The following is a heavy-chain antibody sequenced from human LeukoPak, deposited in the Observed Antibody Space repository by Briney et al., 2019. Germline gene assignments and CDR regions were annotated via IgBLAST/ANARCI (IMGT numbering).Heavy chain of an antibody. V-gene: IGHV3-48*03. CDR2: ISSVGDTI. CDR1: GFIFWSSE. Sequence: PGGSLRLSCAASGFIFWSSEMNWLRQAPGKGLEWVSYISSVGDTIYYVDSVKGRFTISRDNAKNSLYLQMNSLRAEDTDVYYCARQGAGFATLTLYTWGQGTLVTVSS. CDR3: ARQGAGFATLTLYT. D-gene: IGHD1-26*01. J-gene: IGHJ5*02.